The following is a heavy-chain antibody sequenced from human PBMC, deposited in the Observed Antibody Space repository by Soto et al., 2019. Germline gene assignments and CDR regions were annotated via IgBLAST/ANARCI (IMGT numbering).Heavy chain of an antibody. D-gene: IGHD2-21*01. J-gene: IGHJ4*02. V-gene: IGHV3-48*02. CDR1: GFTFTSYS. Sequence: EVQLVESGGGLVQPGGSLRLSCAASGFTFTSYSMHWVRQAPGKGLEWVSYISCTSAATYYADSVKGRFTISRDNGKKSLYLQMNGLRDEYTAVYYCVTDHDCVSPMTHADIWGQGTMVTVSS. CDR3: VTDHDCVSPMTHADI. CDR2: ISCTSAAT.